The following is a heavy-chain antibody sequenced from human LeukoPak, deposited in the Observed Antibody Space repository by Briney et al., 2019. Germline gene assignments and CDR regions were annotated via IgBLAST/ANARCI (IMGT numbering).Heavy chain of an antibody. V-gene: IGHV3-48*03. CDR3: ARPYSSTYGMDV. CDR2: ISSSVSTI. J-gene: IGHJ6*04. Sequence: GGSLRLSCAASGFTFSSYKMTWVRQAPGKGLEWVSYISSSVSTISYADSVKGRFTISRDNAKNSLYLQMNSLRAEDTAVYYCARPYSSTYGMDVWGKGTTVTVSS. D-gene: IGHD6-13*01. CDR1: GFTFSSYK.